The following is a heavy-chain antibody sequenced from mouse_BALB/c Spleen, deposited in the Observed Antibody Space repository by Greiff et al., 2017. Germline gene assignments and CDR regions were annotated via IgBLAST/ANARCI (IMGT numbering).Heavy chain of an antibody. Sequence: EVQLQQSGPDLVKPSQSLSLTCSVTGYSITSGYYWNWIRQFPGNKLEWMGYISYDGSNNYNPSLKNRISITRDTSKNQFFLKLNSVTTEDTATYYCARDDYDIAYWGQGTLVTVSA. J-gene: IGHJ3*01. CDR2: ISYDGSN. CDR1: GYSITSGYY. CDR3: ARDDYDIAY. D-gene: IGHD2-4*01. V-gene: IGHV3-6*02.